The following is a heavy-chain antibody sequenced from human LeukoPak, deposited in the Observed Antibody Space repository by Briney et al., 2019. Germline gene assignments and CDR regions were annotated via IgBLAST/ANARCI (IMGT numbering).Heavy chain of an antibody. V-gene: IGHV3-23*01. J-gene: IGHJ4*02. CDR2: ISGSGGST. Sequence: ETLSLTCAVYGGSFSGYYWSWVRQAPGKGLEWVSAISGSGGSTYYADSVKGRFTISRDNSKNTLYLQMNSLRAEDTAVYYCAKLSREISTLWGGYTYYFDYWGQGTLVTVSS. CDR3: AKLSREISTLWGGYTYYFDY. D-gene: IGHD3-3*01. CDR1: GGSFSGYY.